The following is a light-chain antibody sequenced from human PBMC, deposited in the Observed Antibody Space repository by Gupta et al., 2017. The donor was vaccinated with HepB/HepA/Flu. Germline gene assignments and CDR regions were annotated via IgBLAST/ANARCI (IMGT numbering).Light chain of an antibody. CDR2: GVP. Sequence: DIQMTQSPSSLSASVGDRVTITCRASQGINTSLAWFQQKPGKAPKSLIYGVPTLQSGIPLRFSGSGSGTDFTLTISSLQPEDSASYYCRHDHGYPLTFGGGNKVEIK. CDR1: QGINTS. J-gene: IGKJ4*01. V-gene: IGKV1-16*01. CDR3: RHDHGYPLT.